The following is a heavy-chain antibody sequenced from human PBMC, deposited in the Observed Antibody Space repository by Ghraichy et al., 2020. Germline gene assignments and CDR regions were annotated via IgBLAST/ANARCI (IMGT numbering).Heavy chain of an antibody. J-gene: IGHJ4*02. CDR2: ISSSGSTI. Sequence: GRSLRLSCAASGFTFSDYYMSWIRQAPGKGLEWVSYISSSGSTIYYADSVKGRFTISRDNAKNSLYLQMNSLRAEDTAVYYCARVRGEQWLVLGPYYFDYWGQGTLVTVSS. CDR1: GFTFSDYY. V-gene: IGHV3-11*01. D-gene: IGHD6-19*01. CDR3: ARVRGEQWLVLGPYYFDY.